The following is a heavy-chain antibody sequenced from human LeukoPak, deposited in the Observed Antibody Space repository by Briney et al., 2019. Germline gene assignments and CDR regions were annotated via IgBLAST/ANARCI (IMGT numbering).Heavy chain of an antibody. J-gene: IGHJ4*02. D-gene: IGHD3-22*01. V-gene: IGHV5-10-1*01. CDR3: ARQGDSSGYYSHFDY. CDR1: GYSFTSYW. Sequence: GESLRISCKGSGYSFTSYWISWVRQMPGKGLEWMGRIDPSDSYTNYSPSFQGHVTISADESISTAYLQWSSLKASDTAMYYCARQGDSSGYYSHFDYWGQGTLVTVSS. CDR2: IDPSDSYT.